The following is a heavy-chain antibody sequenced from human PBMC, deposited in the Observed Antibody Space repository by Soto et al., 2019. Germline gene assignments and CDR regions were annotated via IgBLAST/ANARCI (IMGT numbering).Heavy chain of an antibody. V-gene: IGHV3-33*01. CDR2: IWYDGSNK. J-gene: IGHJ5*02. D-gene: IGHD4-17*01. CDR3: ARDRVTYGDYTAAWFDP. CDR1: GFTFSNYG. Sequence: VQLVESGGGVVQPGRSLRLSCAASGFTFSNYGMHWVRQAPGKGLEWVAVIWYDGSNKYHADSVKGRFAISRDNSKNTLYLQMNSLRAEDTAVYYCARDRVTYGDYTAAWFDPWGQGTLVTVSS.